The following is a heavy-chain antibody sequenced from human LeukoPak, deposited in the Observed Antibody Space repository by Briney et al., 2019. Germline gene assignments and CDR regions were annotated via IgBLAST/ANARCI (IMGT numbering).Heavy chain of an antibody. D-gene: IGHD7-27*01. J-gene: IGHJ3*02. CDR3: TTDRSWGNDAFDI. CDR1: GFTFSNAW. Sequence: KPGGSLRLSCAASGFTFSNAWMSWVRQAPGKGLEWVGRIKSKTDGGTTDYAAPVKGRFTISRDDSKNTLYLQMNSLKTEDTAVYYCTTDRSWGNDAFDIWGQGTMVTVSS. V-gene: IGHV3-15*01. CDR2: IKSKTDGGTT.